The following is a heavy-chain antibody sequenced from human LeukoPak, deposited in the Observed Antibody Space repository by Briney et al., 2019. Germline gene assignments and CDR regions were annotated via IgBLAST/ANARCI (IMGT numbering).Heavy chain of an antibody. D-gene: IGHD3-22*01. CDR1: GFTSSNAW. J-gene: IGHJ4*02. V-gene: IGHV3-15*01. Sequence: GGSLRLSCAASGFTSSNAWMSWVRQARGKGLEWVGRMRSKTDGGTTDYAAPVKGRFTISRDDSKNTLYLQMNSLKTEDTAVYYCTTDGLREYYDSSGYYHTPIDYWGQGTLVTVSS. CDR2: MRSKTDGGTT. CDR3: TTDGLREYYDSSGYYHTPIDY.